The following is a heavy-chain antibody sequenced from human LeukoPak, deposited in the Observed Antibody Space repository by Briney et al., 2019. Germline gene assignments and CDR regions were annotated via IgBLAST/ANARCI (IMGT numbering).Heavy chain of an antibody. Sequence: PGGSLRLSCAASGFTFDDYGMSWVRQAPEKGLEWVSGINWNGGSTGYADSVKGRFTISRDNAKNSLYLQMNSLRAEDTALYYCARDYYDSSGYYQNFDYWGQGTLVTVSS. D-gene: IGHD3-22*01. CDR1: GFTFDDYG. CDR3: ARDYYDSSGYYQNFDY. V-gene: IGHV3-20*04. J-gene: IGHJ4*02. CDR2: INWNGGST.